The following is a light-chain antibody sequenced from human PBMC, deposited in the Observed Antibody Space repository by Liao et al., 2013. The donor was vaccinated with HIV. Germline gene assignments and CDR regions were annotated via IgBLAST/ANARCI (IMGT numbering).Light chain of an antibody. CDR3: QAWDSSTLVV. Sequence: SYELTQPPSVSVSPGQTASITCSGDKLGDKYAYWYQQKPGQSPVLVIYQDSKRPSGIPERFSGSNSGNTATLTISGTQAMDEADYYCQAWDSSTLVVFGGGTKLIVL. CDR1: KLGDKY. CDR2: QDS. V-gene: IGLV3-1*01. J-gene: IGLJ2*01.